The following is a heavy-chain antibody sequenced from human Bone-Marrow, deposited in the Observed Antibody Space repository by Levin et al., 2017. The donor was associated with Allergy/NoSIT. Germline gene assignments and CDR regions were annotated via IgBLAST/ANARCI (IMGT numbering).Heavy chain of an antibody. V-gene: IGHV3-74*01. CDR1: GFTFSSYW. CDR2: IDSDGTST. J-gene: IGHJ4*02. D-gene: IGHD4-17*01. CDR3: ARDRNNGDLDF. Sequence: GGSLRLSCAASGFTFSSYWMHWVRQAPGKGLVWVSHIDSDGTSTRYVASVKGRFTISRDNAKNTLYLQMNSLRAEDTAVYYCARDRNNGDLDFWGQGTLVTVSS.